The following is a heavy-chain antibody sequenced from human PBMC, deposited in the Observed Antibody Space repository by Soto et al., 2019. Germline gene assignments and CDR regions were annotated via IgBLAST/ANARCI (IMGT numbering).Heavy chain of an antibody. J-gene: IGHJ6*02. V-gene: IGHV1-18*01. CDR2: ISAYDGNT. CDR3: ASPWDQLPYYSGMDV. Sequence: VQLVQSGAEVKKPGASVKVSCKASGYIYTTYAINWVRQAPGQGLEWMGWISAYDGNTNYAQKLQGRVTMTADTSTSTAYMELRSLRSDDTAVYYCASPWDQLPYYSGMDVWGQGTTVTVSS. CDR1: GYIYTTYA. D-gene: IGHD2-2*01.